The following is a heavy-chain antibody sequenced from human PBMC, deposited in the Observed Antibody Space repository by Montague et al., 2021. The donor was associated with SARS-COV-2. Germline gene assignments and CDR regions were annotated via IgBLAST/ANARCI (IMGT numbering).Heavy chain of an antibody. Sequence: TLSLTCTVSGGSISSDSYYWSWIRQPAGKGLEWIGRVYTTGSTNYNPSLKSRVTISGDTSRNQFSLRLTSVTAADTAMYYCARAVIYGGYAFAYFDFWGQGVLVTVCS. CDR1: GGSISSDSYY. J-gene: IGHJ4*02. CDR3: ARAVIYGGYAFAYFDF. CDR2: VYTTGST. V-gene: IGHV4-61*02. D-gene: IGHD5-12*01.